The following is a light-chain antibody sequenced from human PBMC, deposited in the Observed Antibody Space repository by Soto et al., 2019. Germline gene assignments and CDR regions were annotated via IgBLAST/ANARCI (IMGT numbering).Light chain of an antibody. Sequence: EIVLKQSPGTLSLSPGERATLSCRAIQSVSSSYLAWYQQKPGQAPRLLIYGASSRATGIPDRFSGSGSGTDFTLTISRLEPEDFAVYYCQQYGSSPQAFGQGTKVDIK. CDR1: QSVSSSY. V-gene: IGKV3-20*01. CDR2: GAS. J-gene: IGKJ1*01. CDR3: QQYGSSPQA.